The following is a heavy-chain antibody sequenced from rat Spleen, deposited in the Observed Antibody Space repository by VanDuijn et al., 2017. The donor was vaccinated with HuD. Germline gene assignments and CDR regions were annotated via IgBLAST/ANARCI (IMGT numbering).Heavy chain of an antibody. D-gene: IGHD1-5*01. Sequence: EVQLVESGGGLVQPGRSLKLSCAASGFTFSDYYMAWVRQAPTKELEWVATISYDGSSTYYRDSVKGRFTISRDNAKSTLYLQMDSLRSEDTATYYCARRGYRYNYFDYWGQGVMVTVSS. V-gene: IGHV5-29*01. J-gene: IGHJ2*01. CDR2: ISYDGSST. CDR3: ARRGYRYNYFDY. CDR1: GFTFSDYY.